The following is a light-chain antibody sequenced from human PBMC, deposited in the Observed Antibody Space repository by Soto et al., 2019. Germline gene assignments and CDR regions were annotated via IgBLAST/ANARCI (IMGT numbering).Light chain of an antibody. CDR3: SSFAGGGNPVL. J-gene: IGLJ2*01. Sequence: QSALTQPPSASGSLGPSATISCTGTSSDVGGYNYVSWHQQHPGKAPKVMIYEVTKRPPGVPDRFSGSKSGNTASLTVSGLQAEDEADYYCSSFAGGGNPVLLGGGTKLTVL. V-gene: IGLV2-8*01. CDR2: EVT. CDR1: SSDVGGYNY.